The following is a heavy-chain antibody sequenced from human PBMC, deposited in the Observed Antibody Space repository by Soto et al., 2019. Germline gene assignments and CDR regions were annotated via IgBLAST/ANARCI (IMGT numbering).Heavy chain of an antibody. CDR2: IYYSGST. V-gene: IGHV4-59*01. J-gene: IGHJ4*02. CDR3: ARATTRTGTTVDY. Sequence: SEIMSVTSTVSGGSISSYYWSWIRQTPGKGLEWIGYIYYSGSTNFNPSLKSRVTISVDTSKNQFSLKLSSVTAADTAVYYCARATTRTGTTVDYWGQGTLVTGSS. D-gene: IGHD4-17*01. CDR1: GGSISSYY.